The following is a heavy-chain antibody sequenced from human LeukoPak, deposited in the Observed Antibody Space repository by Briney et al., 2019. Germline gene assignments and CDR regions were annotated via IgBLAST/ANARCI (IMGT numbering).Heavy chain of an antibody. CDR3: ARSRLHPIIFDY. CDR2: ISSSSSYI. CDR1: GFTFSCCS. Sequence: GGSLRLSCAASGFTFSCCSMNWVRQAPGKGLEWVSSISSSSSYIYYADSVKGRFTISRDNAKNSLYLQVNSLKAEDTGVYYCARSRLHPIIFDYWGQGTLVTVSS. D-gene: IGHD5-24*01. V-gene: IGHV3-21*01. J-gene: IGHJ4*02.